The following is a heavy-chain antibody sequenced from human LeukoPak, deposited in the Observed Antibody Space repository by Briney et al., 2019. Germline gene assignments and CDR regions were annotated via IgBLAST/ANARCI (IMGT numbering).Heavy chain of an antibody. D-gene: IGHD3-3*01. CDR2: FDPEDGET. V-gene: IGHV1-24*01. Sequence: GASVKVSCKVSGYTLTELSMHWVRQAPGKGLEWMGGFDPEDGETIYAQKFQGRVTMTEDTSTDTAYMELSSLRSEDTAVYYCATTMQGYDFWGGYFPWGQGTLVTVSS. CDR3: ATTMQGYDFWGGYFP. J-gene: IGHJ5*02. CDR1: GYTLTELS.